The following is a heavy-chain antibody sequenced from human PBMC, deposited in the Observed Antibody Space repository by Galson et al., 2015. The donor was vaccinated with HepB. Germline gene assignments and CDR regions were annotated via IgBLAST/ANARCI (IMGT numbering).Heavy chain of an antibody. CDR2: TYYRSTWHY. Sequence: CAISGDSVSSSGVGWDWIRQSPSRGLEWLGATYYRSTWHYDYAVPVKSRISLIPDTANNQFSLQLHPVTPEDTAVYYCARGFRNAFDIWGQGTVVTVSS. J-gene: IGHJ3*02. CDR3: ARGFRNAFDI. CDR1: GDSVSSSGVG. V-gene: IGHV6-1*01.